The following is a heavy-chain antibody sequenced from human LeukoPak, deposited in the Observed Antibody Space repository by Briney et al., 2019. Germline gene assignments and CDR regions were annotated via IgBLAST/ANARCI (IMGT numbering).Heavy chain of an antibody. V-gene: IGHV3-48*03. J-gene: IGHJ4*02. CDR3: ARAFGSGSYSF. CDR1: GFTFSSYE. CDR2: VSSSSSTK. D-gene: IGHD3-10*01. Sequence: GGSLRLSCAASGFTFSSYEMNWVRQALGKGLEWVSYVSSSSSTKYYADSVKGRITISRDNAKKSMYLQMNSLIAEDTAVYYCARAFGSGSYSFWGQGTLVSVSS.